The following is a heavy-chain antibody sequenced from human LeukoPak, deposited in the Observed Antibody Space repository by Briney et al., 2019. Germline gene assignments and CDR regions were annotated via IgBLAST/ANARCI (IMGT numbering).Heavy chain of an antibody. CDR1: GYSFSDYY. Sequence: ASVKLSCTASGYSFSDYYMHWVRQAPGQGLEWMGWIYPTSGGTKYEEKFQGRVIMTSDTTLSTAYMELGRLSSDDTATYFCSRGSSLTAVGGGNWFDLWGQGTRVTVS. CDR3: SRGSSLTAVGGGNWFDL. V-gene: IGHV1-2*02. D-gene: IGHD6-13*01. CDR2: IYPTSGGT. J-gene: IGHJ5*02.